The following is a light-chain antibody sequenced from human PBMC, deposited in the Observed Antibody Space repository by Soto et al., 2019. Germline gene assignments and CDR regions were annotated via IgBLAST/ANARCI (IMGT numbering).Light chain of an antibody. Sequence: DIQMTQCPSSLSASVGDRVTITCRASQSISSYLNWYQQKPGKAPTLLIYAASSLQSGVPSRFSGSGSGTDFTLTISSLQPEDFATYYCQQSFSSPWTFGQGAKVEIK. V-gene: IGKV1-39*01. CDR2: AAS. CDR3: QQSFSSPWT. J-gene: IGKJ1*01. CDR1: QSISSY.